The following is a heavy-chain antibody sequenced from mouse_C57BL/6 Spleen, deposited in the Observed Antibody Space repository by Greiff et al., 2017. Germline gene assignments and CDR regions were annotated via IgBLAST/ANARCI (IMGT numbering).Heavy chain of an antibody. CDR2: IRLKSDNYAT. D-gene: IGHD3-1*01. Sequence: EVMLVESGGGLVQPGGSMKLSCVASGFTFSNYWMNWVRQSPEKGLEWVAQIRLKSDNYATHYAESVKGRFTISRDDSNSSVYLQMNNLRAEATGIYYCTGWGSFAYWGQGTLVTVSA. CDR1: GFTFSNYW. V-gene: IGHV6-3*01. CDR3: TGWGSFAY. J-gene: IGHJ3*01.